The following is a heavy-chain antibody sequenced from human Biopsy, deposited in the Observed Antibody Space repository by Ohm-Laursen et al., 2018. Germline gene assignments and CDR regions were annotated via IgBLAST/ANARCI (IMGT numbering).Heavy chain of an antibody. CDR1: GDSFTSYA. V-gene: IGHV1-69*10. CDR3: ARGEGSSWFDP. D-gene: IGHD1-26*01. Sequence: VKISCKASGDSFTSYAIGWVRQAPGQGLEWMGGIIPIPNVATSAQKFQGRITITADESTSTAYMELSSLTSDDTAVYFCARGEGSSWFDPWGHGTLVTVSS. J-gene: IGHJ5*02. CDR2: IIPIPNVA.